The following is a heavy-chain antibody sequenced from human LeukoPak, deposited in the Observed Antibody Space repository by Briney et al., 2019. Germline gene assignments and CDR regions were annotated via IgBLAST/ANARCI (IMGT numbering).Heavy chain of an antibody. Sequence: GGSLRLSCIASGFFFSRDNMNWVRQAPGKGLEWVAHISETIYYADSVQGRFTISRDNAKNSLYLQMSNLRVDDTAMYYCVREVGRPKTFYFDSWGRGTPVTVSS. CDR3: VREVGRPKTFYFDS. D-gene: IGHD3-16*01. V-gene: IGHV3-48*04. CDR2: ISETI. J-gene: IGHJ4*02. CDR1: GFFFSRDN.